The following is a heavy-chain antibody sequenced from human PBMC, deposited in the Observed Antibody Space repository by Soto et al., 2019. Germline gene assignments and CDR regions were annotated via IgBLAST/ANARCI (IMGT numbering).Heavy chain of an antibody. D-gene: IGHD3-3*01. Sequence: PSETLSLTCAVSGYSISSGYYWGCIRQPPGKGLEWIGSIYHSGSTYYNPSLKSRVTISVDTSKNQFSLKLSSVTAADTAVYYCASQYYDFWSGYYGYNWFDPWGQGTLVTVSS. V-gene: IGHV4-38-2*01. CDR1: GYSISSGYY. J-gene: IGHJ5*02. CDR3: ASQYYDFWSGYYGYNWFDP. CDR2: IYHSGST.